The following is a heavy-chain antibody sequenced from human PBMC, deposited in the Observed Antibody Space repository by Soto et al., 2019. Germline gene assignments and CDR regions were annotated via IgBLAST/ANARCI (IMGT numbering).Heavy chain of an antibody. CDR3: AIPIRGGGFGGMDV. D-gene: IGHD3-16*01. CDR2: ISGIDGST. V-gene: IGHV3-23*01. CDR1: GFTFGTYA. J-gene: IGHJ6*02. Sequence: EVRLLESGGNLVQPGGSLRLSCAASGFTFGTYALSWVRQAPGKGLEWVSAISGIDGSTYYADSVEGRFTTSRHHSTNTLHLQMNILRVADTALFGCAIPIRGGGFGGMDVWGQGTTVRVSS.